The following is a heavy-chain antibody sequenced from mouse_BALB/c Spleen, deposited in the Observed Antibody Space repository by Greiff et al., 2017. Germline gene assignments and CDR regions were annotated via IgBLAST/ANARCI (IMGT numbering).Heavy chain of an antibody. D-gene: IGHD1-1*01. Sequence: QVHVKQSGPGLVAPSQSLSITCTVSGFSLTGYGVNWVRQPPGKGLEWLGMIWGDGSTDYNSALKSRLSISKDNSKSQVFLKMNSLQTDDTARYYCARDRNYGSSYWFAYWGQGTLVTVSA. CDR3: ARDRNYGSSYWFAY. J-gene: IGHJ3*01. CDR2: IWGDGST. CDR1: GFSLTGYG. V-gene: IGHV2-6-7*01.